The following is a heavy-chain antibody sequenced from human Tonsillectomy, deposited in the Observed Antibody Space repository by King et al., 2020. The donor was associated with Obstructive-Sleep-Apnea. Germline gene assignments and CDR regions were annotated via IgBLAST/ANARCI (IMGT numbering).Heavy chain of an antibody. V-gene: IGHV3-30*02. CDR3: ATDEDMATKD. CDR2: IRDDGTSE. Sequence: VQLVESAGGVVQPGTSRRLSCSVSGLIFSSYGMHWVRQAPGKGLEWVAFIRDDGTSEYYSDSGKGRFTISRDNSKNTVFLQMNDLRVDDTGLYYCATDEDMATKDWGQGTLVTVSS. J-gene: IGHJ4*02. CDR1: GLIFSSYG. D-gene: IGHD5-24*01.